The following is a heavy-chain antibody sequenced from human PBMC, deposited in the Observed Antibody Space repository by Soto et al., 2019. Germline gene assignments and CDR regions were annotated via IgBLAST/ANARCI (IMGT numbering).Heavy chain of an antibody. CDR3: ARGSSTSSYPAGGY. J-gene: IGHJ4*02. Sequence: QVQLVQSGAEVTKPGASLKVSCKASGYTFSGYYMHWVRQAPGQGLEWMGWINPKSGGTNYAQKFQGRVTVTRDTSISTAYMELSRLRSDDTAVYYCARGSSTSSYPAGGYWGQGTLVTVSS. V-gene: IGHV1-2*02. D-gene: IGHD3-16*01. CDR1: GYTFSGYY. CDR2: INPKSGGT.